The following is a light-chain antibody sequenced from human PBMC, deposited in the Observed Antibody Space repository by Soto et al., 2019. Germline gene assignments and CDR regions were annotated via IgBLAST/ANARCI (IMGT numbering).Light chain of an antibody. V-gene: IGKV1-5*01. CDR1: QSITNL. Sequence: DIQTTQSPSTLSASVGDRVTFTCRATQSITNLLAWYRQKPGKAPELLIYDASTLETGVPTRFTGSGSGTEFTLTISSLQPDDFATYYCQQYTSYSPWTFGQGTKVDIK. CDR3: QQYTSYSPWT. CDR2: DAS. J-gene: IGKJ1*01.